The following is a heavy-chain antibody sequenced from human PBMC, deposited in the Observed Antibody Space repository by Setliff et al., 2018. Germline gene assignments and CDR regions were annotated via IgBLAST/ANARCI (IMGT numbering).Heavy chain of an antibody. Sequence: SETLSLTCTVSGGSISSHYWSWIRQPPGKGLEWIGYIHYSGGTYYNPSLKSRVTISVDTSKNQFSLKLSSVTAADTAVYYCATLRYFDWFLFDYWGQGTLVTVSS. CDR2: IHYSGGT. V-gene: IGHV4-59*04. J-gene: IGHJ4*02. CDR1: GGSISSHY. CDR3: ATLRYFDWFLFDY. D-gene: IGHD3-9*01.